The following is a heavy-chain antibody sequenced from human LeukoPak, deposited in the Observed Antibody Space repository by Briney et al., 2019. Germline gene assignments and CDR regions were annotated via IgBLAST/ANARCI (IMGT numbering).Heavy chain of an antibody. CDR3: ARPRSSSSWYFDL. J-gene: IGHJ2*01. CDR2: IYPGDSDT. D-gene: IGHD2-2*01. CDR1: YW. Sequence: YWIWIRQPAGRGLEWMGIIYPGDSDTRYSPSFQGQVTISADKSISTAYLQWSSLEASDTATYYCARPRSSSSWYFDLWGRGTLVTVSS. V-gene: IGHV5-51*01.